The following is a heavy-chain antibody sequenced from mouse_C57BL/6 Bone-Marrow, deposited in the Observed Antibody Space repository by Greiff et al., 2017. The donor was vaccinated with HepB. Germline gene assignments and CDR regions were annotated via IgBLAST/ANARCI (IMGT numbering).Heavy chain of an antibody. CDR2: ISSGSSTI. V-gene: IGHV5-17*01. D-gene: IGHD1-1*01. CDR3: ATYYGSSSSYYAMDY. CDR1: GFTFSDYG. Sequence: EVQRVESGGGLVKPGGSLKLSCAASGFTFSDYGMHWVRQAPEKGLEWVAYISSGSSTIYYADTVKGRFTISRDNAKNTLFLQMTSLRSEDTAMYYCATYYGSSSSYYAMDYWGQGTSVTVSS. J-gene: IGHJ4*01.